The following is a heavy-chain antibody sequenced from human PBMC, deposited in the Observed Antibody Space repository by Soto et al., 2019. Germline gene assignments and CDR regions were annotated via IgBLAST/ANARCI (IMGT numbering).Heavy chain of an antibody. CDR1: GFTFSSYG. J-gene: IGHJ6*02. D-gene: IGHD3-22*01. CDR2: IWYDGSNK. V-gene: IGHV3-33*01. CDR3: ARDRRSSGYYYYYGMDV. Sequence: GSLRLSCAASGFTFSSYGMHWVRQAPGKGLEWVAVIWYDGSNKYYADSVKGRFTISRDNSKNTLYLQMNSLRAEDTAVYYCARDRRSSGYYYYYGMDVWGQGTTVTVSS.